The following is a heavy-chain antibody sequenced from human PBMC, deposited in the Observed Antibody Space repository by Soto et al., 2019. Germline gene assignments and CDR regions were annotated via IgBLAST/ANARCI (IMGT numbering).Heavy chain of an antibody. D-gene: IGHD6-6*01. CDR1: GGSVNSDDYY. Sequence: SETLSLTCTVSGGSVNSDDYYWSWIRQPPGRGLEWIGYIYYTGSTNYNPSLKSRVTISVDTSRNQFSLKLSSVTAADTAVYYCAREFSNSPEAFDSWGQGSLVTVSS. CDR3: AREFSNSPEAFDS. CDR2: IYYTGST. V-gene: IGHV4-61*08. J-gene: IGHJ4*02.